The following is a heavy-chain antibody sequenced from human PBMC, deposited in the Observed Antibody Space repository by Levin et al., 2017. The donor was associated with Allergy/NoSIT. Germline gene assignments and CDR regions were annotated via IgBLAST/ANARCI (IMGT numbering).Heavy chain of an antibody. J-gene: IGHJ4*02. Sequence: GGSLRLSCVASGFTFSNYAVSWVRQAPGKGLEWVSGISGSGDSTTYIDSVKGRFTISRDNSKNTLYLQMNTLRAEDTAVYYCARGKWRDSWFRPPFDYWGQGTLVTVSS. CDR3: ARGKWRDSWFRPPFDY. CDR2: ISGSGDST. CDR1: GFTFSNYA. V-gene: IGHV3-23*01. D-gene: IGHD6-13*01.